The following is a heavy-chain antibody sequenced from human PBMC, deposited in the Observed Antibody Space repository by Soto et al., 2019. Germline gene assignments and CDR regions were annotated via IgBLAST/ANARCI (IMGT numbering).Heavy chain of an antibody. J-gene: IGHJ4*02. CDR1: GDSFSGYF. CDR2: IPQVGRA. CDR3: ARGYGYFRQ. D-gene: IGHD4-17*01. V-gene: IGHV4-34*01. Sequence: SQTLSLTCDVSGDSFSGYFCNWLRQPPGKGLEWIGEIPQVGRARYNPSLETRITISVDTSKTQLSLNLTSVTDADPAVYYCARGYGYFRQWGQGALVTVSS.